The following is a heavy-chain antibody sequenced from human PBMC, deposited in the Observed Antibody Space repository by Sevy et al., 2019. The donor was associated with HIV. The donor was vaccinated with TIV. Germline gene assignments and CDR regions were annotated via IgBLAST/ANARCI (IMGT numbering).Heavy chain of an antibody. J-gene: IGHJ4*02. CDR3: ARTTSGWFDY. V-gene: IGHV6-1*01. CDR1: GDSVSSNSVA. CDR2: TYYRSTWNN. Sequence: KQSRTLSLTCAISGDSVSSNSVAWNWIRQSPSRGLEWLGRTYYRSTWNNDYAVSVKSRITINPDTSKNQFSLQLNSVTPEDTAVYYCARTTSGWFDYWGQGTPVTVSS. D-gene: IGHD6-19*01.